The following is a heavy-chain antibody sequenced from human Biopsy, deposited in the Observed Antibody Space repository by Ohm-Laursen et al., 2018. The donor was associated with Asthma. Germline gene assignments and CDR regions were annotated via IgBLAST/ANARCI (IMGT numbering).Heavy chain of an antibody. J-gene: IGHJ6*02. CDR3: SRCQVGYSSGWSLLLKKIYYSGMDV. Sequence: GSSVKVSCKAPGGTFSNFAISWVRQAPGQGLEWLGGIMTVFGTTNYAQKFQGRVTTTADESTSTAYMEVTSLISEDTAIYYCSRCQVGYSSGWSLLLKKIYYSGMDVWGQGTAVTVSS. CDR1: GGTFSNFA. CDR2: IMTVFGTT. D-gene: IGHD6-19*01. V-gene: IGHV1-69*01.